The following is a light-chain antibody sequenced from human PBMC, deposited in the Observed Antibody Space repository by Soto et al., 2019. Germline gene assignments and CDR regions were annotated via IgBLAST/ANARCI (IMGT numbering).Light chain of an antibody. V-gene: IGKV3-15*01. Sequence: MMMTQSPATLSVSPGERVTLSCRTSHSVNSHVAWYQQKPGQAPRLLLYGASTRATGIPVRFSGSGSGTDFTLTISSLQSEDFAVYYCQQYNNWPPITFGQGTRLEIK. CDR3: QQYNNWPPIT. J-gene: IGKJ5*01. CDR1: HSVNSH. CDR2: GAS.